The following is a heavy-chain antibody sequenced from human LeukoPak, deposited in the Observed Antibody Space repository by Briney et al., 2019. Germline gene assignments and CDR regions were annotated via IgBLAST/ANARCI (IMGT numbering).Heavy chain of an antibody. CDR3: ARDRGYSHFDI. CDR2: IYYSGST. J-gene: IGHJ3*02. Sequence: SGTLSLTCAVSGGSVSDYYWSWIRQPPGKGLEWIGYIYYSGSTNYNPSLKSRVTISVDTSKNQFSLKLSSVTAADTAVYYCARDRGYSHFDIWGQGTMVTVSS. CDR1: GGSVSDYY. D-gene: IGHD5-18*01. V-gene: IGHV4-59*02.